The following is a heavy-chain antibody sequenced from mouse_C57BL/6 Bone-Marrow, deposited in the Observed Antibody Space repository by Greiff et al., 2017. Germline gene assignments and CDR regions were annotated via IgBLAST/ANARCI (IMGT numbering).Heavy chain of an antibody. CDR2: INYDGSST. D-gene: IGHD1-1*01. Sequence: EVKLEESEGGLVQPGSSMKLSCTASGFTFSDYYMAWVRQVPEKGLEWVANINYDGSSTYYLDSLKSRFIISRDNAKNILYLQMSSLKSEDTATYYCARVDYGSSYGYYAMDYWGQGTSVTVSS. CDR1: GFTFSDYY. CDR3: ARVDYGSSYGYYAMDY. J-gene: IGHJ4*01. V-gene: IGHV5-16*01.